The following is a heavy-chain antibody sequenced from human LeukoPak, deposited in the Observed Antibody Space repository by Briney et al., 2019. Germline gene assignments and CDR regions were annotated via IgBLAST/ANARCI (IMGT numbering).Heavy chain of an antibody. CDR1: GFAFSDHW. CDR2: INHDESKK. D-gene: IGHD6-6*01. V-gene: IGHV3-7*01. CDR3: AISTYSSSPS. J-gene: IGHJ5*02. Sequence: PGGSLRLSCAASGFAFSDHWMIWVRQAPGKGLEWVANINHDESKKYYVDSVEGRFTISRDNAKNSLYLQMNSLRAEDTAVYYCAISTYSSSPSWGQETLVTVSS.